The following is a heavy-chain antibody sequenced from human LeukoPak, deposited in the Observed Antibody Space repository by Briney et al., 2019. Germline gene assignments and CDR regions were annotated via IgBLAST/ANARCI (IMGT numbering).Heavy chain of an antibody. CDR2: IYYSGSN. J-gene: IGHJ4*02. V-gene: IGHV4-59*01. D-gene: IGHD1-26*01. Sequence: SSETLSLTCTVSGRSISSYYWSWLRQPPGKGLEWIGYIYYSGSNNYNPSLKRRVTISVETSKNQFSLKLSSVTAADTAVYYCARAYGWELLGDVFDYWGQGTLVTVSS. CDR1: GRSISSYY. CDR3: ARAYGWELLGDVFDY.